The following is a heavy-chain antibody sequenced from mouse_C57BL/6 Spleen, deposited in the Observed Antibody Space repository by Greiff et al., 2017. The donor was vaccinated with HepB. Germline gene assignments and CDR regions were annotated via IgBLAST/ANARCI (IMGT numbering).Heavy chain of an antibody. D-gene: IGHD1-1*01. CDR2: ISDGGSYT. CDR1: GFTFSSYA. Sequence: DVKLVESGGGLVKPGGSLKLSCAASGFTFSSYAMSWVRQTPEKRLEWVATISDGGSYTYYPDNVKGRFTISRDNAKNNLYLQMSHLKSEDTAMYYCAREKTRLRFDYWGQGTTLTVSS. CDR3: AREKTRLRFDY. J-gene: IGHJ2*01. V-gene: IGHV5-4*01.